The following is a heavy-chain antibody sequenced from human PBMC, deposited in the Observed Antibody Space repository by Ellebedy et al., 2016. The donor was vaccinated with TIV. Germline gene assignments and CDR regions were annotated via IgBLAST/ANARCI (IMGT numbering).Heavy chain of an antibody. CDR2: IDWDDDT. CDR1: GLSVSSNGMR. Sequence: SGPTLVKPTQTLTLTCTLSGLSVSSNGMRVNWIRQAPGKALAWLGRIDWDDDTFCSTSLKTRLTISKDTSKNQVVLTMTDMDPVDTATYYCARNSRDDFDIWGQGTRVTVSS. V-gene: IGHV2-70*04. J-gene: IGHJ3*02. CDR3: ARNSRDDFDI.